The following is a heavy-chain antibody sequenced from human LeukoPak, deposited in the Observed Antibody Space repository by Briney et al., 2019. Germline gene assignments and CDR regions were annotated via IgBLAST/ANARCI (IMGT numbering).Heavy chain of an antibody. CDR3: ARSYCSGGSCYYAY. Sequence: GGSLRLSCAASGFTFSSYIMNWVRQAPGKGLEWVSSISSSSYIYYADSVKGRFTISRDNAKNSLYLQMNSLRAEDTAVYYCARSYCSGGSCYYAYWGQGTLVTVSS. CDR2: ISSSSYI. V-gene: IGHV3-21*01. D-gene: IGHD2-15*01. J-gene: IGHJ4*02. CDR1: GFTFSSYI.